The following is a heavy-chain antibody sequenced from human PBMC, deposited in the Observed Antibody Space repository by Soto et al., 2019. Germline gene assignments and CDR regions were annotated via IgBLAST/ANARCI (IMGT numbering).Heavy chain of an antibody. CDR3: ASVRGATTISWFDP. D-gene: IGHD1-26*01. J-gene: IGHJ5*02. Sequence: QVQLVQSGAEVKKPGSSVKVSCKASGGTFSSYAISWVRQAPGQGLEWMGGIIPIFGTANYAKKFQGRVTITAEESQSPAYIELSSLRSEDTAVYYCASVRGATTISWFDPWGQGTLVTVSS. CDR1: GGTFSSYA. CDR2: IIPIFGTA. V-gene: IGHV1-69*01.